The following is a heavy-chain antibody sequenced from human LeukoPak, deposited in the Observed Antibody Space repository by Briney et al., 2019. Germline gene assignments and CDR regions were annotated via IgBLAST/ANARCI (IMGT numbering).Heavy chain of an antibody. V-gene: IGHV3-48*02. CDR1: GFTFSSYS. D-gene: IGHD5-18*01. CDR3: ARDEEHSYTSKGDC. Sequence: GGSLRLSCAASGFTFSSYSMNWVRQVPGKGLEWVSYISSRSSPIYYADSVKGRFTISRDNAKNSLYLQMNSLRDEDTAVYYCARDEEHSYTSKGDCWGQGTLVTVSS. CDR2: ISSRSSPI. J-gene: IGHJ4*02.